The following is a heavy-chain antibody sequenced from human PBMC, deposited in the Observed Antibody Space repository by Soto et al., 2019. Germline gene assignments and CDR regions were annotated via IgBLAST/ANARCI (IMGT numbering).Heavy chain of an antibody. CDR3: ARRCSGGSCHNYYYYGMDV. Sequence: SETLSLTCTVSGGSISSSSYYWGWIRQPPGKGLEWIGSIYYSGSTYYNPSLKSRVTISVDTSKNQFSLKLSFVTAADTAVYYCARRCSGGSCHNYYYYGMDVWGQGTTVTVSS. CDR1: GGSISSSSYY. J-gene: IGHJ6*02. V-gene: IGHV4-39*01. CDR2: IYYSGST. D-gene: IGHD2-15*01.